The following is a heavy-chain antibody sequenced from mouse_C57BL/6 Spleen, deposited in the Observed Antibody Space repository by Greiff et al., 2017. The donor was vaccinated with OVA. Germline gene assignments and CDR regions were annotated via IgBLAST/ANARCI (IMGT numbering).Heavy chain of an antibody. CDR2: ISSGSSTI. D-gene: IGHD2-10*01. CDR1: GFTFSDYG. V-gene: IGHV5-17*01. Sequence: EVKLVESGGGLVKPGGSLKLSCAASGFTFSDYGMHWVRQAPEKGLEWVAYISSGSSTIYYADTVKGRFTISRDNAKNTLFLQMTSLRSEDTAMYYCARTYYGNYYYYAMDYWGQGTSVTVSS. CDR3: ARTYYGNYYYYAMDY. J-gene: IGHJ4*01.